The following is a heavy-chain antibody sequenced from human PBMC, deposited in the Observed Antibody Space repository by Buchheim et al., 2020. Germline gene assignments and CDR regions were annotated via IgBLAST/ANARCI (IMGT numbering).Heavy chain of an antibody. CDR1: GDSINSGGYF. J-gene: IGHJ4*02. CDR3: ARDLRPYCTNGVCYMGGFDY. Sequence: QVQLQESGPGLVKPSQTLSLTCTVSGDSINSGGYFWSWIRQHPGKGLEWIGYTYYSGNTYYNPYLQSRVTISVDTSKNPFSLKLSSVTAADPAVYYCARDLRPYCTNGVCYMGGFDYWGQGTL. D-gene: IGHD2-8*01. V-gene: IGHV4-31*03. CDR2: TYYSGNT.